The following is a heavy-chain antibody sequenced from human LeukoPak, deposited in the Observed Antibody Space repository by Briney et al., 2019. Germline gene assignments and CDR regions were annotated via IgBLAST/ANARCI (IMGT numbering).Heavy chain of an antibody. CDR2: INPSGGST. J-gene: IGHJ5*02. Sequence: ASVKVSCKASGYTFTNYYMHWVRQAPGQGLEWMGIINPSGGSTSYAQKFQGRVTMTRDTSTSTVYMDLSSLRSEDTAVYYRARDPHHTQLRGVDNWFDPWGQGTLVTVSS. V-gene: IGHV1-46*01. D-gene: IGHD3-10*01. CDR1: GYTFTNYY. CDR3: ARDPHHTQLRGVDNWFDP.